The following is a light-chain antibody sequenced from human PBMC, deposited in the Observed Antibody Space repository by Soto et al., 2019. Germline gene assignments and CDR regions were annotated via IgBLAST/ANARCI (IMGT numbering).Light chain of an antibody. Sequence: DIQMTQSPSSVSASVGDRVTITCRASQDISSWLAWYQQKPGTAPKLLIYAASSLQSGVPSRFSGSGSGTDYTLIISSLQPEDVATYYRQQANFFPPTFGPGTKVDIK. J-gene: IGKJ3*01. CDR1: QDISSW. CDR3: QQANFFPPT. CDR2: AAS. V-gene: IGKV1D-12*01.